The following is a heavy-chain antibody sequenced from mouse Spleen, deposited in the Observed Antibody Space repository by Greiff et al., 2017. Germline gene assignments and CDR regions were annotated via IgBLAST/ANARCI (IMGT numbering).Heavy chain of an antibody. CDR3: ATLYGNYAGFAY. D-gene: IGHD2-1*01. CDR1: GYTFTDYN. J-gene: IGHJ3*01. CDR2: INPNNGGT. V-gene: IGHV1-18*01. Sequence: VQLQQSGPELVKPGASVKIPCKASGYTFTDYNMDWVKQSHGKSLEWIGDINPNNGGTIYNQKFKGKATLTVDKSSSTAYMELRSLTSEDTAVYYCATLYGNYAGFAYWGQGTLVTVSA.